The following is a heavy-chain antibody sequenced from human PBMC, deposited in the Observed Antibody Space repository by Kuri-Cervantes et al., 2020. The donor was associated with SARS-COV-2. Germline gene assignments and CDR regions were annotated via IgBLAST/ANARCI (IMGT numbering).Heavy chain of an antibody. V-gene: IGHV3-33*01. CDR2: IWYDGSNK. J-gene: IGHJ4*02. CDR1: GFTFSSYG. D-gene: IGHD3-9*01. Sequence: GGSLRPSCAASGFTFSSYGMHWVRQAPGKGLEWVAVIWYDGSNKYYADSVKGRFTISRDNSKNTVFLQMDSLRAEDTAVYYCARDSGPLRYSYFDYWGLGALVTVSS. CDR3: ARDSGPLRYSYFDY.